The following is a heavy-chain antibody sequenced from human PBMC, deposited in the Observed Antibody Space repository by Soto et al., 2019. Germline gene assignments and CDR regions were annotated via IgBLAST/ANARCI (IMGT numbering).Heavy chain of an antibody. V-gene: IGHV3-21*01. CDR3: ARDLASIAARPTGRENPADDY. D-gene: IGHD6-6*01. CDR1: GFTFSSYS. Sequence: GGSLRLSCAASGFTFSSYSMNWVRQAPGKGLEWVSSISSSSSYIYYADSVKGRFTISRDNAKNSLYLQMNSLRAEDTAVYYCARDLASIAARPTGRENPADDYWGQGTLVTVSS. J-gene: IGHJ4*02. CDR2: ISSSSSYI.